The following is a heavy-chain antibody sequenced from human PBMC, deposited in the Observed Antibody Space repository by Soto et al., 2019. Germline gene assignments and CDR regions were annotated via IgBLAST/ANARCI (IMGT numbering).Heavy chain of an antibody. Sequence: SETLSLTCTVSGGSISSGGYYWSWIRQHPGKGLEWIGYIYYSGSTYYNPSLKSRVTISVDTSKNQFSLKLSSVTAADTAVYYCARVSAFGVVISYYYGMDVWGQGTTVTVS. CDR3: ARVSAFGVVISYYYGMDV. V-gene: IGHV4-31*03. J-gene: IGHJ6*02. CDR1: GGSISSGGYY. CDR2: IYYSGST. D-gene: IGHD3-3*01.